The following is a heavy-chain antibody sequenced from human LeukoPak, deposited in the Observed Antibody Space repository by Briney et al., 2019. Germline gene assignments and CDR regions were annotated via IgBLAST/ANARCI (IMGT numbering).Heavy chain of an antibody. CDR2: IYYSGTT. J-gene: IGHJ6*02. CDR1: GGSISSSSYY. V-gene: IGHV4-39*01. D-gene: IGHD3-22*01. Sequence: SETLSLTCTVSGGSISSSSYYWGWTRQPPGKGLEWIGIIYYSGTTYYNSSLKSRVTISVDMSKNQFSLKLSSVTAADTAVYYCARLVGSGYYHYGMDVWGQGTTVTVSS. CDR3: ARLVGSGYYHYGMDV.